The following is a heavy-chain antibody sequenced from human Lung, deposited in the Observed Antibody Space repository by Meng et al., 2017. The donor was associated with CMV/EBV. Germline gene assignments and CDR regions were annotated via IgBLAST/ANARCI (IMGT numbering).Heavy chain of an antibody. Sequence: SETLSLXCTVYGGSISSYYWSWIRQPPGKGLEWIGYIYYSGSTNYNPSLKSRVTISVDTSKNQFSLKLSSVTAADTAVYYCASGKYYYGSGSYYNNYYYGMDVWGQGTTVTVSS. CDR1: GGSISSYY. CDR2: IYYSGST. V-gene: IGHV4-59*01. D-gene: IGHD3-10*01. CDR3: ASGKYYYGSGSYYNNYYYGMDV. J-gene: IGHJ6*01.